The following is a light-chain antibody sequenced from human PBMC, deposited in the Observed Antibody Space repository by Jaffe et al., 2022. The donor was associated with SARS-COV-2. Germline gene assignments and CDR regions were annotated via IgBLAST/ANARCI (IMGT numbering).Light chain of an antibody. Sequence: QSALTQPASVSGSPGQSITISCTGTSSDVGRYNFVSWYQQHPGQAPKLMIYNVDDRPSGVSDRFSGSKSGTTASLTISGLQAEDEADYFCSSFASDRTYVFGTGTTVTVL. CDR2: NVD. CDR3: SSFASDRTYV. CDR1: SSDVGRYNF. V-gene: IGLV2-14*03. J-gene: IGLJ1*01.